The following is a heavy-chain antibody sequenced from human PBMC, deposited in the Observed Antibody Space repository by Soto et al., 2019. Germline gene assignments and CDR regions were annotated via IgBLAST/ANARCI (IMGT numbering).Heavy chain of an antibody. CDR2: IIPILGIA. Sequence: QVQLVQSGAEVKKPGSSVKVSCKASGGTFSSYTISWVRQAPGQGLEWMGRIIPILGIANYAQKFQGRVTITADKSTGTAYMELSSLRSEDTAVYYCARDPDDPRYGMDVWGQGTTVTVSS. J-gene: IGHJ6*02. CDR1: GGTFSSYT. V-gene: IGHV1-69*08. CDR3: ARDPDDPRYGMDV.